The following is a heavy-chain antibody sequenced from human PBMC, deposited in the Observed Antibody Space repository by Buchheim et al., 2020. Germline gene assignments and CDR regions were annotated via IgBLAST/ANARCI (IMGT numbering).Heavy chain of an antibody. CDR1: GFSFSTHA. J-gene: IGHJ4*02. CDR3: ARDLTARYTWDY. Sequence: QVQLVESGGGVVQPGRSLRLSCAASGFSFSTHAMHWVRHAPGKGLEWISFISDNGVTKYYADYLKGRLTISRDNSKNMLYLQMDNVRGDDAAVYFCARDLTARYTWDYWGQGTL. D-gene: IGHD1-14*01. CDR2: ISDNGVTK. V-gene: IGHV3-30-3*01.